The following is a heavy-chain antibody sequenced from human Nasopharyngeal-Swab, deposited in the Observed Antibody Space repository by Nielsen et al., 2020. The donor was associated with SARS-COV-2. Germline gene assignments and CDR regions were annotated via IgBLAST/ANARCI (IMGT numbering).Heavy chain of an antibody. V-gene: IGHV4-38-2*01. J-gene: IGHJ5*02. D-gene: IGHD2-2*01. Sequence: SETLSLTCAVSGYSISSGYYWGWIRQPPGKGLEWIGSIYHSGSTYYNPSLKSRVTISVDTSKNQFSLKLSSVTAADTAVYYCARQSVVVPAASANWFDPWGQGTLVTVSS. CDR3: ARQSVVVPAASANWFDP. CDR2: IYHSGST. CDR1: GYSISSGYY.